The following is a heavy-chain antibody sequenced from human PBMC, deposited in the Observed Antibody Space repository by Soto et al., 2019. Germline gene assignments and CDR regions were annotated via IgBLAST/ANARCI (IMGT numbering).Heavy chain of an antibody. CDR3: ARQIYDSDTGPNFKYYFDS. J-gene: IGHJ4*02. D-gene: IGHD3-22*01. V-gene: IGHV5-10-1*01. CDR1: GYSFAGYW. CDR2: IDPSDSQT. Sequence: PGESLTILCKGSGYSFAGYWISWVRQKPGKGLEWMGRIDPSDSQTYYSPSFLGHVTISVTKSITTVFLQWSSLRASDTAMYYCARQIYDSDTGPNFKYYFDSWGQGTTVTVSS.